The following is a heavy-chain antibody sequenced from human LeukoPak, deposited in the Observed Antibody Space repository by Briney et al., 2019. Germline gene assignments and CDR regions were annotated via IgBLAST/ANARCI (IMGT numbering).Heavy chain of an antibody. Sequence: GGSLRLSCAASGFTLSSYVILWVRAAPGGRLEWVSYISISSTTIHYADSVRGRFTISRDNAKNSLYLQMNSLRDEDTAIYYCARVDKDCGGDCSDYWGQGTLVTVSS. CDR3: ARVDKDCGGDCSDY. CDR2: ISISSTTI. CDR1: GFTLSSYV. D-gene: IGHD2-21*01. J-gene: IGHJ4*02. V-gene: IGHV3-48*02.